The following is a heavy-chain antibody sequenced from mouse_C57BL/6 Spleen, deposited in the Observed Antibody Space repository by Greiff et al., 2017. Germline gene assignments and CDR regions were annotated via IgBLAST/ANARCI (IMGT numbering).Heavy chain of an antibody. V-gene: IGHV1-59*01. Sequence: QVQLQQPGAELVRPGTSVKLSCKASGYTFTSYWMHWVKQRPGQGLEWIGVIDPSDSYTNYNQKFKGKATLTVDTSSSTAYMQLSSLTSEDSAVYYCARGTVVATGDYYAMDYWGQGTSVTVSS. J-gene: IGHJ4*01. CDR3: ARGTVVATGDYYAMDY. CDR2: IDPSDSYT. CDR1: GYTFTSYW. D-gene: IGHD1-1*01.